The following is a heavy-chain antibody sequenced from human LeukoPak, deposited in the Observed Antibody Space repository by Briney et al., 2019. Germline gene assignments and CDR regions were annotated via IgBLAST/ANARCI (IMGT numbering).Heavy chain of an antibody. CDR2: IWYDGSNK. CDR1: GFTFSSYG. D-gene: IGHD3-22*01. Sequence: PGGSLRLSCAASGFTFSSYGMHWVRQAPGKGLEWVAVIWYDGSNKYYADSVKGRFTISRDNARNSLYLQMNSLRAEDTAVYYCARETNTSDTSGYIRADVRRDDHWGQGTLVTVSS. CDR3: ARETNTSDTSGYIRADVRRDDH. J-gene: IGHJ4*02. V-gene: IGHV3-33*01.